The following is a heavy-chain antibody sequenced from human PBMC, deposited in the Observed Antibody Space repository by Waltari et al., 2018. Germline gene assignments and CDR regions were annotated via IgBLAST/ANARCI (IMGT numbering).Heavy chain of an antibody. J-gene: IGHJ2*01. Sequence: EVQLLESGGGLVQPGGSLRLSCAASGFTFSNYAMAWVRQAPGKGLEWVSGILNTGDITYYTDSVKGRFTISRDNSKDTLYLQVNSLRAEDTALYYCAKAASTMIILPVWYFDFWGRGTLVTVSS. CDR2: ILNTGDIT. D-gene: IGHD3-22*01. CDR1: GFTFSNYA. CDR3: AKAASTMIILPVWYFDF. V-gene: IGHV3-23*01.